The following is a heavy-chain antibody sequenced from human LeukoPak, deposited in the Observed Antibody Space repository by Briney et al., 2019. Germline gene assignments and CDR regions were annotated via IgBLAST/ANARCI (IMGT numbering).Heavy chain of an antibody. J-gene: IGHJ5*02. CDR3: ARQGGWYFGWFDP. D-gene: IGHD6-19*01. CDR2: IYYSGST. CDR1: GGSISSSSYY. V-gene: IGHV4-39*01. Sequence: SETLSLTCTVSGGSISSSSYYWGWIRQPPGKGLEWIGSIYYSGSTYYNPSLKNRVTISVDTSKNQFSLKLSSVTAADTAVYYCARQGGWYFGWFDPWGQGTLVTVSS.